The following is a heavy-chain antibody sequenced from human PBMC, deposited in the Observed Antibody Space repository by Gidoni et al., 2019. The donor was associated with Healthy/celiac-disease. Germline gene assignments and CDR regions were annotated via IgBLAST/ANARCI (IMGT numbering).Heavy chain of an antibody. Sequence: GESGGGLVQPGRSLRLSCTASGFTFGDYAMSWVRQAPGKGLEWVGFIRSKAYGGTTEYAASVKGRFTISRDDSKSIAYLQMNSLKTEDTAVYYCNMIVVVNDYWGQGTLVTVSS. CDR3: NMIVVVNDY. D-gene: IGHD3-22*01. J-gene: IGHJ4*02. CDR1: GFTFGDYA. CDR2: IRSKAYGGTT. V-gene: IGHV3-49*04.